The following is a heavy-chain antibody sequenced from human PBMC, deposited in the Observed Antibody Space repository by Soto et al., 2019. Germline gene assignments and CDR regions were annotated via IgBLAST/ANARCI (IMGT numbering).Heavy chain of an antibody. J-gene: IGHJ3*02. D-gene: IGHD2-15*01. CDR3: ARLFCSASSCYSVGGFDI. CDR2: VWFDGSDK. CDR1: GFTFSSYW. Sequence: GGSLRLSCAASGFTFSSYWMHWVRQAPGKGLEWVALVWFDGSDKYSSDSVTGRFTISRDNSKNTLYLQMNSLRAEDTAVYYCARLFCSASSCYSVGGFDIWGQGTMVTVSS. V-gene: IGHV3-33*08.